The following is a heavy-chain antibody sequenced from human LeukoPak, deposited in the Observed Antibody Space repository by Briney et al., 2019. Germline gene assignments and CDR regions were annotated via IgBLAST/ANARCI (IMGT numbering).Heavy chain of an antibody. D-gene: IGHD5-12*01. J-gene: IGHJ6*02. Sequence: GGSLRLSCAASGFTFSSYAMSWVRQAPGKGLEWVSAISGSGGSTYYADSVKGRFTISRDNSKNTLYLQMTSLRAEDTAVYYCARDVEGGYPYYYYGLDVWGQGTTVIVSS. CDR3: ARDVEGGYPYYYYGLDV. V-gene: IGHV3-23*01. CDR2: ISGSGGST. CDR1: GFTFSSYA.